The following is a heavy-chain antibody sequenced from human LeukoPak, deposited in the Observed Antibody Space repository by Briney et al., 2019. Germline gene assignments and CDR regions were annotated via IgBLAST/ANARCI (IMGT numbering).Heavy chain of an antibody. V-gene: IGHV1-2*02. D-gene: IGHD3-10*01. CDR3: ARDRYYGSGSYYFDY. CDR2: INPSGGTT. J-gene: IGHJ4*02. CDR1: GYTFTSYY. Sequence: ASVKVSCKTSGYTFTSYYIHWARQAPGQGLEWMGGINPSGGTTAYAQKFQGRVTMTRDTSISTAYMELSRLRSDDTAVYYCARDRYYGSGSYYFDYWGQGTLVTVSS.